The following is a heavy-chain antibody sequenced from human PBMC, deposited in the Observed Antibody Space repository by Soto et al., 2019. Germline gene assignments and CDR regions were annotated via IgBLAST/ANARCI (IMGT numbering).Heavy chain of an antibody. CDR1: RFTFSTYE. Sequence: GGSLRLSCAASRFTFSTYEMNWVRQAPGKGLEWGSYISTSGSTVYYADSVKGRFTISRDNTRNSLYLQMNSLRDEDTALYYCVRYCSTTLCNGVATRTFDYWGQGTRVTVS. D-gene: IGHD2-2*01. CDR2: ISTSGSTV. V-gene: IGHV3-48*03. CDR3: VRYCSTTLCNGVATRTFDY. J-gene: IGHJ4*02.